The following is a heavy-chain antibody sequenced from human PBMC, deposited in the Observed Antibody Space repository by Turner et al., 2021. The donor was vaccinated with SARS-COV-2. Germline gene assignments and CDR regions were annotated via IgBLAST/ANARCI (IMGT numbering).Heavy chain of an antibody. Sequence: QVQLVQSGAGVNQPGASLQVSCKVSGYTLIELSMHWVLQAPGKGLEGMGGFDPEDGETIYEQKFQGRVTMTEDTSTDPAYMELSSVRSEDTAVYYCATDYAIVEATLLDYWGQGTLVTVSS. J-gene: IGHJ4*02. CDR2: FDPEDGET. CDR1: GYTLIELS. V-gene: IGHV1-24*01. D-gene: IGHD1-26*01. CDR3: ATDYAIVEATLLDY.